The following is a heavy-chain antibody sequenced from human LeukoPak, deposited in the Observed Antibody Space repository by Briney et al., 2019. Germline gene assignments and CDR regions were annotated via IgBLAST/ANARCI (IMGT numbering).Heavy chain of an antibody. J-gene: IGHJ3*02. CDR1: GGSISSYY. CDR3: ARDSPVWFGSAKDAFDI. D-gene: IGHD3-10*01. CDR2: IYYSGST. Sequence: PSETLSLTCTVSGGSISSYYWSWIRQPPGKGLEWIGYIYYSGSTNYNPSLKSRVTISVDTSKNQFSLKLSSVTAADTAVYYCARDSPVWFGSAKDAFDIRGQGTMVTVSS. V-gene: IGHV4-59*01.